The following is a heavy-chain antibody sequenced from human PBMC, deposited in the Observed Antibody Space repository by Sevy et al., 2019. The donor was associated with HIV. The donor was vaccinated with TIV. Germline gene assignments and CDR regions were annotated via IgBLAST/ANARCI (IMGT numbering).Heavy chain of an antibody. CDR1: GGSISSGGYS. Sequence: SETLSLTCAVSGGSISSGGYSWSWIRQPAGKCLEWIGYIYHSGSTYYNPSLKSRVTISVDRSKNQFSLKLSSVTAADTAVYYCARSGSLGNWFDPWGQGTLVTVSS. CDR2: IYHSGST. CDR3: ARSGSLGNWFDP. J-gene: IGHJ5*02. V-gene: IGHV4-30-2*01. D-gene: IGHD3-22*01.